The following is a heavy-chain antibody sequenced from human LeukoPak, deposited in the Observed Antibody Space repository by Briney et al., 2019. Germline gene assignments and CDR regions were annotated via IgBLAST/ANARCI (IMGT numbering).Heavy chain of an antibody. V-gene: IGHV3-11*01. D-gene: IGHD2-15*01. Sequence: PGGSLRLSCAASGFTFSSYGMSWIRQAPGKGLEGVSYISSSGSTIYYADSVKGRFTISRDNAKNSLYLQMNSLRAEDTAVYYCARPRFGAAYADFDYWGQGTLVTVSS. J-gene: IGHJ4*02. CDR2: ISSSGSTI. CDR3: ARPRFGAAYADFDY. CDR1: GFTFSSYG.